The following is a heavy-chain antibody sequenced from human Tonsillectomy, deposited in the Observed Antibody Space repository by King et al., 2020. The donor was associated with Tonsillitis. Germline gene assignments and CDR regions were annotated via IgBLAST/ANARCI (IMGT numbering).Heavy chain of an antibody. D-gene: IGHD6-19*01. CDR2: INPSGGST. Sequence: QLVQSGAEVKKPGASVKVSCKASGYTFTSYYMHWVRQAPGQGLEWMGIINPSGGSTSYVQKFQGRVTMTRDTSTSTVYMELSSLKSEDTAVYYCASLGNGRAVAGFHQYYGMAVWGQGTTVTVS. CDR1: GYTFTSYY. J-gene: IGHJ6*02. V-gene: IGHV1-46*03. CDR3: ASLGNGRAVAGFHQYYGMAV.